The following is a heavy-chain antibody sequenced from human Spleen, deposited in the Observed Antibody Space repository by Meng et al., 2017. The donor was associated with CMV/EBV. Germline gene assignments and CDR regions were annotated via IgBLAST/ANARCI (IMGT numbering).Heavy chain of an antibody. D-gene: IGHD3-3*01. J-gene: IGHJ4*02. CDR1: DGSISSYY. V-gene: IGHV4-59*01. CDR3: ARAGWGGYYNDY. Sequence: SETLSLTCTVSDGSISSYYWSWIRQPPGKGLEWIGHISYSGNTKYNPSLKSRVTISVDTSKNQFSLKLSSVTAADTAVYYCARAGWGGYYNDYWGQGMLVTVSS. CDR2: ISYSGNT.